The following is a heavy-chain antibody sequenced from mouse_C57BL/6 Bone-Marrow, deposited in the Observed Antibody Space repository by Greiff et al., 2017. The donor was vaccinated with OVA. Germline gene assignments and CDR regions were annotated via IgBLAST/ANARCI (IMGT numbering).Heavy chain of an antibody. D-gene: IGHD2-4*01. CDR2: INPGSGGT. V-gene: IGHV1-54*01. J-gene: IGHJ2*01. Sequence: VQLQQSGAELVRPGTSVKVSCKASGYAFTNYLIEWVKQRPGQGLEWIGVINPGSGGTNYNEKFKGKATLTADKSSSTAYMQLSSLTSEDSAVYFCAIDRGYDYDANYFDYWGQGTTLTVSS. CDR3: AIDRGYDYDANYFDY. CDR1: GYAFTNYL.